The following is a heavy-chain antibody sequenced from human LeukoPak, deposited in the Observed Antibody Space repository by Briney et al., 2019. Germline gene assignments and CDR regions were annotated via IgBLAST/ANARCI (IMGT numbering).Heavy chain of an antibody. J-gene: IGHJ3*02. CDR3: AKDMATDLDVDTAIDI. CDR2: ISSSGSTI. D-gene: IGHD5-18*01. CDR1: GFTFSSYE. Sequence: PGGSLRLSCAASGFTFSSYEMNWVRQAPGKGLEWVSYISSSGSTIYYADSVKGRFTISRDNSKNALYLQMNSLRNEDTALYYCAKDMATDLDVDTAIDIWGQGTMVTVSS. V-gene: IGHV3-48*03.